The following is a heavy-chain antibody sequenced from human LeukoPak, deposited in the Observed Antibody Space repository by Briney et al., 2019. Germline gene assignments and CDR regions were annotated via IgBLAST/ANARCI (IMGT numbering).Heavy chain of an antibody. CDR2: ISADGNNE. Sequence: PGGSLRLSCAASGFIFSNYPMHWVRQAPGKGLEWVAVISADGNNEHYADSAKGRFTTSRDNAKNSLYLQMNSLRAEDTAVYYCARDPRGYGGVWFDPWGQGTLVTVSS. V-gene: IGHV3-30-3*01. J-gene: IGHJ5*02. CDR1: GFIFSNYP. CDR3: ARDPRGYGGVWFDP. D-gene: IGHD4-17*01.